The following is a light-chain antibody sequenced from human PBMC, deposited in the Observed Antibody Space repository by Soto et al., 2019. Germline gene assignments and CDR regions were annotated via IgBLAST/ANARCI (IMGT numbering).Light chain of an antibody. Sequence: EIVLTQSPGTLSLSPGERATLSCRASQSVRSNYLAWYQQKPGQAPRLVIYNSSTRATGIPDRFSGSGSGTDFTLTISRLEPEDFALYSCQQYRDLPQTFGQGTQVEIK. CDR3: QQYRDLPQT. CDR1: QSVRSNY. V-gene: IGKV3-20*01. J-gene: IGKJ1*01. CDR2: NSS.